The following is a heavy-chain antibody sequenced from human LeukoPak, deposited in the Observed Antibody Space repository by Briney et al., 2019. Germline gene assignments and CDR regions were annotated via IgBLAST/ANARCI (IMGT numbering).Heavy chain of an antibody. D-gene: IGHD4-17*01. J-gene: IGHJ2*01. Sequence: GESLKISCKGSGYTFTTHWIGWVRQMPGKGLEWMGVIYPGDSDIRYSPSFQGQVTISADKSVNTAYLLWSSLKASDTAIYYCARIGTTFTTLHPTGCFDLWGRGTLVTGSS. CDR2: IYPGDSDI. CDR1: GYTFTTHW. CDR3: ARIGTTFTTLHPTGCFDL. V-gene: IGHV5-51*01.